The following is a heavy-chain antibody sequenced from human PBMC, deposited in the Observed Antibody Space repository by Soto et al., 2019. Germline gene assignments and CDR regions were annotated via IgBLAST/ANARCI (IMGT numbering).Heavy chain of an antibody. J-gene: IGHJ6*02. CDR1: GFTFSSYA. CDR3: AKGRQVGNYYYFGMDV. D-gene: IGHD1-26*01. CDR2: ISGSGGKT. V-gene: IGHV3-23*01. Sequence: EVQLLESGGGLVQPGGSLRLSCAASGFTFSSYAMTWVRQAPGKGLEWVSVISGSGGKTYYADSVKGRFTISRDNSKNTLYLQMNSLRAEDTAVYYCAKGRQVGNYYYFGMDVWGQGTTVTV.